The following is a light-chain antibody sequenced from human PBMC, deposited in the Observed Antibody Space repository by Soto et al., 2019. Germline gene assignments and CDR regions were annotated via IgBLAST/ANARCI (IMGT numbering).Light chain of an antibody. J-gene: IGLJ2*01. CDR1: SSDIGSYNL. CDR2: EGS. Sequence: QSVLTQAASVSGSPGQSITISCTGTSSDIGSYNLVSWYQQHPGKAPKLIIYEGSERPSGVSDRFSGSKSGNTASLTIFGLQTEDETEYYCCSYAGSRGVVFGGGTKVTVL. CDR3: CSYAGSRGVV. V-gene: IGLV2-23*01.